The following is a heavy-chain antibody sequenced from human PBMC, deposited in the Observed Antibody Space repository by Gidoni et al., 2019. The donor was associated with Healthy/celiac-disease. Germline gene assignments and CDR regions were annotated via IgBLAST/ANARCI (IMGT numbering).Heavy chain of an antibody. D-gene: IGHD3-10*01. V-gene: IGHV3-21*01. Sequence: EVQLVESGGGLVKPGGSLRLSCAASGFTFSSYRMNWVRQAPGKGLAWVASISSSSSYIYYADSVKGRFTISRDNAKNSLYLQMNSLRAEDTAVYYCARSIYGSGGLFDPWGQGTLVTVSS. J-gene: IGHJ5*02. CDR3: ARSIYGSGGLFDP. CDR1: GFTFSSYR. CDR2: ISSSSSYI.